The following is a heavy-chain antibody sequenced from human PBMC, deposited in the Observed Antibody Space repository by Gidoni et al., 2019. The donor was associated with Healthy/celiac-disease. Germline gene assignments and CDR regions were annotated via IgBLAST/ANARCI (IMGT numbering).Heavy chain of an antibody. CDR3: ARVANSYGYGGEAFDI. D-gene: IGHD5-18*01. CDR1: GGSISSYY. Sequence: QVQLQESVPGLVKPSETLSLTCPVSGGSISSYYWSWIRQPPGKGLEWIWYIYDSGSTNYNPSLKSRVTISVDTSKNQFSLKLSSVTAADTAVYYCARVANSYGYGGEAFDIWGQGTMVTVSS. CDR2: IYDSGST. J-gene: IGHJ3*02. V-gene: IGHV4-59*01.